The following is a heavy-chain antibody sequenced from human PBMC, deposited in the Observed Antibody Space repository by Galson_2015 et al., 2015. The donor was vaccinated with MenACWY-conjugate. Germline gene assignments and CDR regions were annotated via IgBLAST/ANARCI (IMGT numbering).Heavy chain of an antibody. J-gene: IGHJ4*02. CDR3: ARDKYSSGWYFDY. V-gene: IGHV3-48*01. CDR1: GFTFGSYS. Sequence: LRLSCAASGFTFGSYSVNWVRQAPGKGLEWVSYISSSSSTIYYADSVKGRFTISRDNAKNSLYLQMNSLRAEDTAVYYCARDKYSSGWYFDYWGQGTLVTVSS. D-gene: IGHD6-19*01. CDR2: ISSSSSTI.